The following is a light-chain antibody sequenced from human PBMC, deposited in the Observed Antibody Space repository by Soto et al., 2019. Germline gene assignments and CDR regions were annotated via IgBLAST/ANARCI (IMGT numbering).Light chain of an antibody. V-gene: IGLV2-8*01. CDR1: SSDVGGYNY. CDR3: SSYSGTNYHYV. CDR2: EVS. Sequence: QSVLSQPPSASGSFGQSVTISCTGTSSDVGGYNYVSWYQQHPGKAPKLMIYEVSERPSGVPDRFSGSKSGNTASLTVSGLQADDEADYYCSSYSGTNYHYVVGTGTNVTVL. J-gene: IGLJ1*01.